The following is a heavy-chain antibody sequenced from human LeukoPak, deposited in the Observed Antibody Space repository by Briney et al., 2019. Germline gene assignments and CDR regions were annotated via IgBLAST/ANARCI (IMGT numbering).Heavy chain of an antibody. CDR1: GFTFSSYG. J-gene: IGHJ4*02. CDR2: IVGSGGST. Sequence: PGGSLRLSCVASGFTFSSYGMSWVRQAPGKRLEWVSAIVGSGGSTNYADSVKGRFTISRDNSKNTLYLQMNSLRDEDTALYYCARNGRRTTVTSDVWGQGTLVTVSS. V-gene: IGHV3-23*01. CDR3: ARNGRRTTVTSDV. D-gene: IGHD4-17*01.